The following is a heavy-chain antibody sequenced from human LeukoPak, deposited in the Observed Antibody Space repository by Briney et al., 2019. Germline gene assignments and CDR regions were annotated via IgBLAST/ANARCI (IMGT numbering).Heavy chain of an antibody. V-gene: IGHV5-51*01. J-gene: IGHJ4*02. Sequence: GESLKISCKGSGYSFTSYWIGWVRQMPGKGLEWMGIIYPGDSDTRYSPSFRGQVTISADKSISTAYLQWSSLKASDTAMYYCARLETYYDFWSGYYTPDYLDYWGQGTLVTVSS. D-gene: IGHD3-3*01. CDR3: ARLETYYDFWSGYYTPDYLDY. CDR2: IYPGDSDT. CDR1: GYSFTSYW.